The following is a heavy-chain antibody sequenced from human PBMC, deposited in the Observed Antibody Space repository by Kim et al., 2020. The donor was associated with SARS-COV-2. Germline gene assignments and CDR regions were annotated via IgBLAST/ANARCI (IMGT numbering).Heavy chain of an antibody. CDR1: GGSISSSNYS. D-gene: IGHD6-13*01. Sequence: SETLSLTCTVSGGSISSSNYSWGWIRQPPGKGLEWIASMYFRGNTYYNPSLKSRVTMSRDTSKNQLSLRLTSVAAADTAVYYCARLRDTTTWYVYCGQGTLVTVSS. J-gene: IGHJ4*02. V-gene: IGHV4-39*01. CDR3: ARLRDTTTWYVY. CDR2: MYFRGNT.